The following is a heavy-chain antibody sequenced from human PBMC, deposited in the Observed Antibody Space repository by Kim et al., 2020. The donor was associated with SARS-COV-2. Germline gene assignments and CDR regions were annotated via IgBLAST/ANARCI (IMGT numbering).Heavy chain of an antibody. J-gene: IGHJ3*02. D-gene: IGHD4-17*01. CDR1: GFTFSSYG. CDR3: ARDGSTVTTSGQDDAFDI. CDR2: IWYDGSNK. V-gene: IGHV3-33*01. Sequence: GGSLRLSCAASGFTFSSYGMHWVRQAPGKGLEWVAVIWYDGSNKYYADSVKGRFTISRDNSKNTLYLQMNSLRAEDTAVYYCARDGSTVTTSGQDDAFDIWGQGTMVTVSS.